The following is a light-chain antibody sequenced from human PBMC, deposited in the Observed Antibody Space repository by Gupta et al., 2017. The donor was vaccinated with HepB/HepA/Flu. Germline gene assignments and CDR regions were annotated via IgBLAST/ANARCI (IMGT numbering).Light chain of an antibody. V-gene: IGLV2-14*03. CDR2: EVS. CDR1: SSDIGAYNY. J-gene: IGLJ2*01. Sequence: QSALTQPASVSGSPGQSITIFCTGTSSDIGAYNYVSWHQQHPGKAPKCMIYEVSNRPSGVSNRFSGSKSGYTASLTISGLQAEDEAYYYCSSYTRSSTVVFGGGTKLTVL. CDR3: SSYTRSSTVV.